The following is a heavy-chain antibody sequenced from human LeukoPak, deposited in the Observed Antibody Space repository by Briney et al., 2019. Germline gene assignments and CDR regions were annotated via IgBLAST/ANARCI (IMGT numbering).Heavy chain of an antibody. CDR1: GYTFTSYY. D-gene: IGHD5-24*01. J-gene: IGHJ4*02. Sequence: ASVKVSCKASGYTFTSYYMHWVRQAPGQGLEWMGIINPSGGSTNYAQKFQGRVAMTRDTSTSTVYMELSSLRSEDTSVYYCARVVDGYSIDNWGQGTLVTVSS. CDR3: ARVVDGYSIDN. V-gene: IGHV1-46*01. CDR2: INPSGGST.